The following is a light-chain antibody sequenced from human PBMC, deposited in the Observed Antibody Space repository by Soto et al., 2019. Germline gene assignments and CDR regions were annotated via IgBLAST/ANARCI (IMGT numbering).Light chain of an antibody. V-gene: IGLV4-69*01. CDR1: SGHSSYA. J-gene: IGLJ2*01. CDR2: LNSDGSH. Sequence: QLVLTQSPSASASLGASVKLTCTLSSGHSSYAIAWHQQQPAKGPRYLLKLNSDGSHCKGYGIPDRFSGSSSGAERYLTISSLQSEDEADYDCQTWGTGIRVFGGGTKVTVL. CDR3: QTWGTGIRV.